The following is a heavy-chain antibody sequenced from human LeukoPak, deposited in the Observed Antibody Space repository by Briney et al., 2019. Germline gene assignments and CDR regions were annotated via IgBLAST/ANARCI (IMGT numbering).Heavy chain of an antibody. CDR1: GFTFSSYW. Sequence: GGSLRLSCAASGFTFSSYWMSWVRQAPGKALEWVANIKQDGSEKYYVDSVKGRFTISRDNAKNSLYLQRNSLRAEDTAVYYCARRIAVAATINWFDPWGQGTLVTVSS. J-gene: IGHJ5*02. CDR2: IKQDGSEK. D-gene: IGHD6-19*01. CDR3: ARRIAVAATINWFDP. V-gene: IGHV3-7*03.